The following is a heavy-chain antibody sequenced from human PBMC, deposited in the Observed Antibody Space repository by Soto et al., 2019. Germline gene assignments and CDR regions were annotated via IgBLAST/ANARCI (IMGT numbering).Heavy chain of an antibody. CDR3: AGYYDSSTLDY. CDR1: GFTFSSYW. D-gene: IGHD3-22*01. CDR2: INSDGSST. V-gene: IGHV3-74*01. Sequence: EVQLVESGGSLVQPGGSLRLSCAASGFTFSSYWMHWVRQAPGKGLVWVSRINSDGSSTSYADSVKGRFTISRDNAKNTLYLQMNSLRAEDTAVYYRAGYYDSSTLDYWGQGTLVTVSS. J-gene: IGHJ4*02.